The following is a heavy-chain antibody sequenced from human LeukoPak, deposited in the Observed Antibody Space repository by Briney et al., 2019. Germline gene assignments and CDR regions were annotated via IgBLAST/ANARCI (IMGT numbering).Heavy chain of an antibody. J-gene: IGHJ4*02. CDR3: ARGNSIRYGYYDSSGYYWRGDY. Sequence: GGSLRLSCAASGFTFSSYAMHWVRQAPGKGLEWVAVISYDGSNKYYADSVKGRFTISRDNSKNTLHLQMNSLRAEDTAVYYCARGNSIRYGYYDSSGYYWRGDYWGQGTLVTVSS. D-gene: IGHD3-22*01. V-gene: IGHV3-30*04. CDR1: GFTFSSYA. CDR2: ISYDGSNK.